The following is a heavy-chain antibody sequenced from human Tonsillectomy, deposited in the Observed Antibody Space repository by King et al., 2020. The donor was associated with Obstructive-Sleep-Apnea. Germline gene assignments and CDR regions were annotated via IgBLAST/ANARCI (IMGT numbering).Heavy chain of an antibody. CDR2: ISYDGSNK. CDR1: GFTFSSYA. J-gene: IGHJ4*02. V-gene: IGHV3-30*04. CDR3: ARDSTFSARALLY. D-gene: IGHD6-25*01. Sequence: QLVQSGGGVVQPGRSLRLSCAASGFTFSSYAMHWVRQAPGKGLEWVAVISYDGSNKYYADSVKGRFTISRDNSKNTLYLQMNSLRAEDTAVYYCARDSTFSARALLYWGQGTLVTVSS.